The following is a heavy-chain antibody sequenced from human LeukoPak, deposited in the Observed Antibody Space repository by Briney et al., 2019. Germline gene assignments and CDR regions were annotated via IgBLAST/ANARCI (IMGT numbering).Heavy chain of an antibody. CDR3: AESPTSRSSGYYYAGDY. CDR2: SSYSGGNT. D-gene: IGHD3-22*01. Sequence: PGGSLRLSCAASGFTFSSYAMSWVRQAPGKGLEWVSTSSYSGGNTYYADSVKGRFSISRDNSKNTLYLQMNSLRAEDTAVYYCAESPTSRSSGYYYAGDYWGQGTLVTVSS. J-gene: IGHJ4*02. V-gene: IGHV3-23*01. CDR1: GFTFSSYA.